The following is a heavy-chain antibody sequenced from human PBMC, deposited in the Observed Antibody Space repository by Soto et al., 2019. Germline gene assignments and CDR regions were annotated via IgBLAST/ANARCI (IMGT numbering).Heavy chain of an antibody. CDR1: GGTFSSYA. V-gene: IGHV1-69*01. Sequence: QVQLVQSGAEVKKPGSSVKVSCEASGGTFSSYAISWVRQAPGQGLEWMGGIIPIFGTANYAQKFQGRVTITADESTSTAYMELSSLRSEDTAVYYCARPQPALLQYYGSGSRYYYGMDVWGQGTTVTVSS. J-gene: IGHJ6*02. CDR3: ARPQPALLQYYGSGSRYYYGMDV. CDR2: IIPIFGTA. D-gene: IGHD3-10*01.